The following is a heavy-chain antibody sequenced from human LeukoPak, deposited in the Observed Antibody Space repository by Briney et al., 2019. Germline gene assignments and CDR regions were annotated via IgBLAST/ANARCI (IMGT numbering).Heavy chain of an antibody. CDR3: AKDDTFDTAMGPYYFDY. J-gene: IGHJ4*02. Sequence: GGSLRLSCAASGFTFSSYGMHWVRQAPGKGLEWVAFIRYDGSNKYYADSVKGRFTISRDNSKNTLYLQMNSLRAEDTAVYYCAKDDTFDTAMGPYYFDYWGQGTLVTVSS. CDR1: GFTFSSYG. CDR2: IRYDGSNK. V-gene: IGHV3-30*02. D-gene: IGHD5-18*01.